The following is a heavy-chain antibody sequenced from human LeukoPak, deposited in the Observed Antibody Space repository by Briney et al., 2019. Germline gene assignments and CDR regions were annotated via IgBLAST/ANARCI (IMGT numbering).Heavy chain of an antibody. Sequence: GGSLRLSCAASGFTFSNYGMSWVRQAPGKGLEWVSSISSSSSYIYYADSMKGRFTISRDNAKNSLYLQMNSLRAEDTAVYYCARVAVVGYCSGGSCFYYMDVWGKGTTVTVSS. CDR2: ISSSSSYI. D-gene: IGHD2-15*01. CDR1: GFTFSNYG. CDR3: ARVAVVGYCSGGSCFYYMDV. V-gene: IGHV3-21*01. J-gene: IGHJ6*03.